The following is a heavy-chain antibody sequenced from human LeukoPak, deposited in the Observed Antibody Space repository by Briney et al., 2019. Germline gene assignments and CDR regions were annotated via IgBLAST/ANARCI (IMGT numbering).Heavy chain of an antibody. J-gene: IGHJ4*02. CDR2: IYYSGST. CDR1: GGSISSSSYY. CDR3: ARVANSGSLGY. V-gene: IGHV4-39*07. Sequence: PSETLSLTCTVSGGSISSSSYYWGWIRQPPGKGLEWIGSIYYSGSTYYNPSLKSRVTISVDTSKNQFSLKLSSVTAADTAVYYCARVANSGSLGYWGQGALVTVSS. D-gene: IGHD1-26*01.